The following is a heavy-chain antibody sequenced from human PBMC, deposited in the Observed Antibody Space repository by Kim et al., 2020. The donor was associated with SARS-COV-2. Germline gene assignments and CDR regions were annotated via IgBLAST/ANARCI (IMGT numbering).Heavy chain of an antibody. J-gene: IGHJ5*02. Sequence: GGSLRLSCAASGFTVSDNYRSWVRQATGEGLEWISVSYSGVDTTYYADSVKGRFSVSRHPSKNTLFLQMNSLRPEDTAVYYCAREVTLVRGARSYNYFDPWGQGTLVTVSS. V-gene: IGHV3-53*04. CDR2: SYSGVDTT. CDR1: GFTVSDNY. CDR3: AREVTLVRGARSYNYFDP. D-gene: IGHD3-10*01.